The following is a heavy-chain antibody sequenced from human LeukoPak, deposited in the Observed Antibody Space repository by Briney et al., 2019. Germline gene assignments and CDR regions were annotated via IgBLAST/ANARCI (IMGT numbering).Heavy chain of an antibody. Sequence: PSETLSLTCTVSGGSISSTGSYWGWIRQPPGKGLEWIGSTYYSGNTYNPSLKSRVTISVDTSKNQVSLNLTSVNAADTAMYNCARVMAARREDLNWFDTWGQGTVVTVSS. CDR2: TYYSGNT. D-gene: IGHD6-6*01. J-gene: IGHJ5*02. V-gene: IGHV4-39*07. CDR3: ARVMAARREDLNWFDT. CDR1: GGSISSTGSY.